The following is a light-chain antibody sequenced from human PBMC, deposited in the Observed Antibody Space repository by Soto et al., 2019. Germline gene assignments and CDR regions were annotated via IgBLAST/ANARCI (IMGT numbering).Light chain of an antibody. CDR1: SSTVGNNF. Sequence: QSVLTQPPSVSAAPGQKVTISCSGTSSTVGNNFVSWYQQVPGTAPKLLIYENKRRPSGIPDRFSGSKSGASATLDITELQTGDEADYYCGTLDSALGVGFFGGGTKLTVL. J-gene: IGLJ2*01. CDR2: ENK. V-gene: IGLV1-51*02. CDR3: GTLDSALGVGF.